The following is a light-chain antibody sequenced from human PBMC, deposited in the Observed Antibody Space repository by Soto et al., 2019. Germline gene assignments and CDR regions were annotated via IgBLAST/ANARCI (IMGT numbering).Light chain of an antibody. Sequence: QFALTQPPSASGSPGQSVAISCTGTSSDVGGYNFVSWYQQHPGKAPKLMIYEVTKRPSGVPDRFSGSKSGNAASLTVSGLQAEDEADYYCCSYAGNNIYVFGTGTKLTVL. CDR1: SSDVGGYNF. V-gene: IGLV2-8*01. J-gene: IGLJ1*01. CDR3: CSYAGNNIYV. CDR2: EVT.